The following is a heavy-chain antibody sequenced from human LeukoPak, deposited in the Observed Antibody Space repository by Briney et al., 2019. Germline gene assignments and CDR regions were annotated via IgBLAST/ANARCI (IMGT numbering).Heavy chain of an antibody. V-gene: IGHV4-59*12. CDR2: IYHSGST. D-gene: IGHD3-10*01. Sequence: SETLSLTCTVSGGSISSYYWSWIRQPPGKGLEWIGYIYHSGSTKYNPSLKSRVTISVDTSKNQFSLKLSSVTAADTAVYYCARDRDLTYYYYYMDVWGKGTTVTVSS. J-gene: IGHJ6*03. CDR3: ARDRDLTYYYYYMDV. CDR1: GGSISSYY.